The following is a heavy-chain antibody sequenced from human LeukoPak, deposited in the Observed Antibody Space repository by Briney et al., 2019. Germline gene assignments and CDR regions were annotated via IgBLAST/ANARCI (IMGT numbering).Heavy chain of an antibody. D-gene: IGHD1-26*01. V-gene: IGHV4-34*01. CDR1: GGSFSGHY. Sequence: SETLSLTCAVYGGSFSGHYWSWIRQPPGKGLEWIGEINHSGSTNYNPSLKSRVSISVDTSKNQFSLKLSSVTAANTAVYYCARGQGAEVDYWGQGTLVTVSS. CDR2: INHSGST. CDR3: ARGQGAEVDY. J-gene: IGHJ4*02.